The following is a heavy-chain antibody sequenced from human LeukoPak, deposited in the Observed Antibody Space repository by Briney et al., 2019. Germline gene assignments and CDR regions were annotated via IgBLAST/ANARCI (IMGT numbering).Heavy chain of an antibody. CDR3: ARRSGQGAFDI. CDR2: IKQDGSEK. Sequence: GGSLRLSCAASGFTFSSNWMSWVRQAPGKGLEWVANIKQDGSEKYYVDSVKGRFTISRDNAKNSLYLQMNSLRAEDAAVYYCARRSGQGAFDIWGQGTMVTVSS. J-gene: IGHJ3*02. CDR1: GFTFSSNW. V-gene: IGHV3-7*01.